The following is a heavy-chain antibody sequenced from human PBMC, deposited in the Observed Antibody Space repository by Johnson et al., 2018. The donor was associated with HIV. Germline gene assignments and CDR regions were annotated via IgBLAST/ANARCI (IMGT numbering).Heavy chain of an antibody. CDR3: AGEGSCYSCGAFDI. D-gene: IGHD2-15*01. CDR1: GFTFDDYG. J-gene: IGHJ3*02. Sequence: QVQLVESGGGLVQPGRSLRLSCAASGFTFDDYGMSWVRQAPGKGLAWVAVISYDGSNKYYADSVKGRFTISRDNSKNTLYPQMNSLRAEDTAVYYCAGEGSCYSCGAFDIWGQGTMVTVSS. CDR2: ISYDGSNK. V-gene: IGHV3-30*03.